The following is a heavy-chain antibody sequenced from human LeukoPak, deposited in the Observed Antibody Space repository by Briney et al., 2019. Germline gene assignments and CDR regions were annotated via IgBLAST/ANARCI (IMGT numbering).Heavy chain of an antibody. D-gene: IGHD6-13*01. CDR2: ISGDGGST. Sequence: GGSLRLSCAASGFTFDDYAMHWVRQAPGKGLEWVSFISGDGGSTYYADSVKGRFTISRDNSKNSLYLQMNSLRTEDTALYYCASEGVWALVYWGQGTLVTVSS. J-gene: IGHJ4*02. CDR3: ASEGVWALVY. V-gene: IGHV3-43*02. CDR1: GFTFDDYA.